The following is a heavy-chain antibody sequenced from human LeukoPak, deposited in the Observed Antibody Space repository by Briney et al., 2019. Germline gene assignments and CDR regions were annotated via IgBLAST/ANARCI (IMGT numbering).Heavy chain of an antibody. CDR1: GFTFSSYA. V-gene: IGHV3-23*01. D-gene: IGHD2-2*01. J-gene: IGHJ6*03. Sequence: GGSLRLSCAASGFTFSSYAMSWVRQAPGKGLECVSTISGSGGNTYYADSVKGRFTISRDNSKNTLYLQMNSLRAEDTAVYYCAKDGVYCSSTSCPYYYYMDVWGKGTTVTVSS. CDR3: AKDGVYCSSTSCPYYYYMDV. CDR2: ISGSGGNT.